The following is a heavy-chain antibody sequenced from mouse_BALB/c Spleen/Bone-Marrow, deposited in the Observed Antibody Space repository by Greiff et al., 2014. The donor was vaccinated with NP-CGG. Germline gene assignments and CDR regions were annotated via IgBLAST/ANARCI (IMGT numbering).Heavy chain of an antibody. J-gene: IGHJ4*01. CDR1: GFTFSSYT. CDR3: ARGLRGYAMDY. D-gene: IGHD2-4*01. Sequence: EVKLMESGGGLVQSGGSLKLSCAASGFTFSSYTMSWVRQTPEKRLEWVAYISNGGGSTYYPDTVKGRFTISRDNAKNTLYLQMSSLKSEDTAMYYCARGLRGYAMDYWGQGTSVTVSS. V-gene: IGHV5-12-2*01. CDR2: ISNGGGST.